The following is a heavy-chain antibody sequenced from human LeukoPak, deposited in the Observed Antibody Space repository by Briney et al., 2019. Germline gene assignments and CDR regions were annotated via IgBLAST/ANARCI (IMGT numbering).Heavy chain of an antibody. J-gene: IGHJ6*02. V-gene: IGHV3-23*01. D-gene: IGHD7-27*01. CDR2: ISGSGGST. CDR1: GFTFSSYA. Sequence: PGGSLGLSCAASGFTFSSYAMSWVRQAPGKGLEWVSAISGSGGSTYYADSVKGRFTISRDNSKNTLYLQMNSLRAEDTAVYYCARHSNWGSYYYYGMDVWGQGTTVTVSS. CDR3: ARHSNWGSYYYYGMDV.